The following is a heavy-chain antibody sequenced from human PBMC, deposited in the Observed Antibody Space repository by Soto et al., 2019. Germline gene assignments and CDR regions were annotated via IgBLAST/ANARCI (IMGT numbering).Heavy chain of an antibody. CDR3: ARGLFGQQGLVGFDT. J-gene: IGHJ4*02. D-gene: IGHD6-19*01. Sequence: QVHLVQSGAEVKKPGSSVKVSCKASGGSFSNYIFAWVRQAPGQGLEWMGGTIPMFATAQYAQKLQGRVTITADESTSTVYMDLTSLTSDDTAVDYCARGLFGQQGLVGFDTWGQGTLVTVSS. V-gene: IGHV1-69*01. CDR2: TIPMFATA. CDR1: GGSFSNYI.